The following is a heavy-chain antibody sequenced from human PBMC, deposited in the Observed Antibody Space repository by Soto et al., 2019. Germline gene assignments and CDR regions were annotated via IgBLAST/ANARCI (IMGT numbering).Heavy chain of an antibody. CDR3: ARGILVVPAAMFYYYYGMDV. J-gene: IGHJ6*02. CDR1: GGTFSSYA. CDR2: IIPIFGTA. Sequence: QVQLVQSGAEVKKPGSSVKVSCKASGGTFSSYAISWVRQAPGQGLDWMGGIIPIFGTANYAQKFQGRVMITADESTSTAYMELSSLGSEDTAVYYCARGILVVPAAMFYYYYGMDVWGQGTTVTVSS. V-gene: IGHV1-69*01. D-gene: IGHD2-2*01.